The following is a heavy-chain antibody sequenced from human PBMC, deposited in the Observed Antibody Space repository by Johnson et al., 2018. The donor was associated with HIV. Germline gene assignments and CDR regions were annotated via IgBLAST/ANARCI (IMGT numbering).Heavy chain of an antibody. CDR3: ARSMTTVTVAFDI. Sequence: QMLLVESGGGVDQPGRSLRLSCAASGFTFSSYGMHWVRQAPGKGLEWVAFISSDGSNKYFAVSVTGRFSISRDNSKNTLYLQMNSLRAEDTAVYYCARSMTTVTVAFDIWGQGTMVTVSS. CDR2: ISSDGSNK. J-gene: IGHJ3*02. CDR1: GFTFSSYG. V-gene: IGHV3-30*03. D-gene: IGHD4-17*01.